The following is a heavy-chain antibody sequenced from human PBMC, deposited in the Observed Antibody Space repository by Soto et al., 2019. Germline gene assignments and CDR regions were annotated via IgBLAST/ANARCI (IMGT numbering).Heavy chain of an antibody. Sequence: PSETLSLTCTVSGGSLSSYYWSWIRRPPGKGLEWIASISYSGTTDYNPSLRSRVTISIDTSKNQFSLKLNSVTAADTAVYYCARRWGTYFDFWGQGTLVTVSS. V-gene: IGHV4-59*01. J-gene: IGHJ4*02. D-gene: IGHD7-27*01. CDR2: ISYSGTT. CDR1: GGSLSSYY. CDR3: ARRWGTYFDF.